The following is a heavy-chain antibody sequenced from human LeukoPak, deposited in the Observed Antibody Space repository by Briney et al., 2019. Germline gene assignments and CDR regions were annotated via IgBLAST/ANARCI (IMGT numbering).Heavy chain of an antibody. V-gene: IGHV3-11*05. CDR3: ARDWYCSSSICYTDRNWFDP. CDR1: AFTFSVYY. J-gene: IGHJ5*02. CDR2: IVTTSSYT. Sequence: GGSLRLLCALSAFTFSVYYMSWIRQAPGKGLEWVSYIVTTSSYTDYADSVKGRFTISRDNATNLLYLQMNSLRPDDTAVYYCARDWYCSSSICYTDRNWFDPWGQGTLVTVSS. D-gene: IGHD2-2*02.